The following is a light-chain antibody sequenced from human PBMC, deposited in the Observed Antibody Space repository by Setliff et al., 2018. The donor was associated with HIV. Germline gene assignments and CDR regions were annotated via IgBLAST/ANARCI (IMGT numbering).Light chain of an antibody. CDR1: SSDVGGYNY. V-gene: IGLV2-11*01. J-gene: IGLJ1*01. CDR2: DVS. Sequence: QSALTQPRSVSGSPGQSVTISCTGTSSDVGGYNYVSWYQQHPGKAPKLMIYDVSKRPSGVPDRFSGSKSGNTASLTISGLQAEDGADYYCCSYAGNYTYVFGTGTKGTVL. CDR3: CSYAGNYTYV.